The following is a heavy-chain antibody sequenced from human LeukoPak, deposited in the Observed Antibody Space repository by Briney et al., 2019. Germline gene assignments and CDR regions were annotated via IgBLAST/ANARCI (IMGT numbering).Heavy chain of an antibody. CDR3: ARDKVPHCSSTSCYVSYYYYGMDV. D-gene: IGHD2-2*01. Sequence: ASVKVSCKASGATFTSYAISWVRQAPAQGLEWMGGIIPIFGTANYAQKFQGRVTITADESTSTAYMELSSLRSEDTAVYYCARDKVPHCSSTSCYVSYYYYGMDVWGKGTTVTVSS. V-gene: IGHV1-69*13. J-gene: IGHJ6*04. CDR2: IIPIFGTA. CDR1: GATFTSYA.